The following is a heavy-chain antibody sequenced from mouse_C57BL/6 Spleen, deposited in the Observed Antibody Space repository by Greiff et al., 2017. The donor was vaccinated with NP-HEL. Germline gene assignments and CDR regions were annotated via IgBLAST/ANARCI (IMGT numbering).Heavy chain of an antibody. V-gene: IGHV1-52*01. J-gene: IGHJ2*01. D-gene: IGHD2-5*01. CDR1: GYTFTSYW. CDR2: IDPSDSET. CDR3: ARRGASNYRYYFDY. Sequence: VQLQQPGAELVRPGSSVKLSCKASGYTFTSYWMHWVKQRPIQGLEWIGNIDPSDSETHYNQKFKDKATWTVDKSSSGAYMQRSSLTSEGSAVDYGARRGASNYRYYFDYWGQGTTLTGSS.